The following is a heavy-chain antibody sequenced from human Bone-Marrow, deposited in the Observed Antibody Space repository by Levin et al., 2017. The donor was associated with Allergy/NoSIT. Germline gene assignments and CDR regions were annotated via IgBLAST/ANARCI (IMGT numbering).Heavy chain of an antibody. CDR2: INYRGVT. CDR1: GGSVSSGTYY. Sequence: SETLSLTCSVSGGSVSSGTYYWSWIRRPPGKGLEWIGYINYRGVTKYNPSLKSRVTISVDTSKNEFSLKVTSVTAAGTAVYYCARKRIMVSGGNDYYYGMDVWGQGTTVTVSS. J-gene: IGHJ6*02. V-gene: IGHV4-61*01. CDR3: ARKRIMVSGGNDYYYGMDV. D-gene: IGHD5/OR15-5a*01.